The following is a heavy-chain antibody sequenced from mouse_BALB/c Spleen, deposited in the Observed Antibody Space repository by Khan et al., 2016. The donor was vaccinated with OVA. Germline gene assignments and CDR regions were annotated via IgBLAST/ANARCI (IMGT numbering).Heavy chain of an antibody. CDR1: GISITTRNYR. Sequence: VQLKESGPGLVKPSQTVSLTCTVTGISITTRNYRWSWIRQFPGNKLEWIGYIYYSGTITYNPSLTSRATITRATSKNQFFLDMNSLAAEDTATYYCARDEYYGYWYFDVWGAGTTVTVSS. J-gene: IGHJ1*01. CDR2: IYYSGTI. V-gene: IGHV3-5*02. CDR3: ARDEYYGYWYFDV. D-gene: IGHD1-1*01.